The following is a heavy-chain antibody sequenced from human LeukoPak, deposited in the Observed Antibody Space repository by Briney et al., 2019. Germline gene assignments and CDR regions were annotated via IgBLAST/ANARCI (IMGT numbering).Heavy chain of an antibody. CDR3: ARHPARGTNGYAFDI. CDR2: IYYSGST. V-gene: IGHV4-59*08. J-gene: IGHJ3*02. Sequence: PSETLSLTCTVSGGSISSYYWSWIRQPPGKGLEWIGYIYYSGSTYYNPSLKSRVTISVDTSKNQFSLKLSSVTAADTAVYYCARHPARGTNGYAFDIWGQGTMVTVSS. D-gene: IGHD1-1*01. CDR1: GGSISSYY.